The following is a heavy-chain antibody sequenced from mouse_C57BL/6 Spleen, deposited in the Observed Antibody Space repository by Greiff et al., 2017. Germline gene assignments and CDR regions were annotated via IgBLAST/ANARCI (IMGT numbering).Heavy chain of an antibody. CDR3: ARYDYAYAMDD. J-gene: IGHJ4*01. CDR2: IYPGDGDT. Sequence: QVQLQQSGPELVKPGASVKISCKASGYAFSSSWMNWVKQRPGKGLEWIGRIYPGDGDTNYNGKFKGKATLTADKSSSTAYMQLSSLASEDSAVYFCARYDYAYAMDDWGQGTSVTVSS. CDR1: GYAFSSSW. V-gene: IGHV1-82*01. D-gene: IGHD2-4*01.